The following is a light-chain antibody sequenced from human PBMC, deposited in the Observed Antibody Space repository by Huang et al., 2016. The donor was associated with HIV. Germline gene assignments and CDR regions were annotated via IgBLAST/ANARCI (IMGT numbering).Light chain of an antibody. CDR2: GAS. V-gene: IGKV3-15*01. Sequence: EIEMTQSPATLSVSPGERATLPCSASQSVNSNLDWYQQKPGQAPRLLIFGASTRATGIPARFSGSGSGTEFTLTISSLQSEDFAVYYCQHYNNWPYTVGQGANVEI. J-gene: IGKJ2*01. CDR1: QSVNSN. CDR3: QHYNNWPYT.